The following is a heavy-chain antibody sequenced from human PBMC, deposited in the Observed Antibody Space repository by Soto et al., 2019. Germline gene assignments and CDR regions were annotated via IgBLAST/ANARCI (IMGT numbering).Heavy chain of an antibody. D-gene: IGHD2-8*01. J-gene: IGHJ4*02. CDR2: ISHDGTNK. V-gene: IGHV3-30*18. Sequence: QVQLVESGGGVVQPGRSLRLSCAASGFTFSVYGMHWVRQAPGKGLEWVAVISHDGTNKFYADSVKGRFTISGDNSRNTLYLQMNTLRADDTAVYYCAKKPPGVWVAMFDYWGQGTLVTVSS. CDR3: AKKPPGVWVAMFDY. CDR1: GFTFSVYG.